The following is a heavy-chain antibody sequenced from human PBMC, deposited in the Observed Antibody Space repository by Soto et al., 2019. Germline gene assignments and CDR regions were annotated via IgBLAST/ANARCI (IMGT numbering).Heavy chain of an antibody. Sequence: QVQLVQSGAEVKKPGSSVKVSCKASGGTFSSYAISWVRQAPGQGLEWMGGIIPIFGTANYAQKFQGRVTLTADESTSTAYMELSSLRSEDTAVYYCARDFGRDGYNFDAFDIWGQGTMVTVSS. V-gene: IGHV1-69*12. D-gene: IGHD5-12*01. J-gene: IGHJ3*02. CDR2: IIPIFGTA. CDR3: ARDFGRDGYNFDAFDI. CDR1: GGTFSSYA.